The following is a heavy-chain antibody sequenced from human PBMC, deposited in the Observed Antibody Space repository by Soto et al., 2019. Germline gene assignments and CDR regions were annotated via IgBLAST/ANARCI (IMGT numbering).Heavy chain of an antibody. V-gene: IGHV4-34*01. J-gene: IGHJ4*02. Sequence: QVQLQQWGAGLLKPSETLSLTCAVYGGSFIGYYWSWIRQPPGKGLGWIGEINHSGSTNYNPSLKSRVTISVDTSKNQFSLKLSSVTAADTAVYYCARGNRYSYGYRYWGQGTLVTVSS. CDR2: INHSGST. D-gene: IGHD5-18*01. CDR1: GGSFIGYY. CDR3: ARGNRYSYGYRY.